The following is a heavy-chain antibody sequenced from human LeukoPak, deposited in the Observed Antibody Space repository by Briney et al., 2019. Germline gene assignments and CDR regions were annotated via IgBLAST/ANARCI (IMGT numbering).Heavy chain of an antibody. D-gene: IGHD3-22*01. CDR2: ISYDGSNK. CDR1: GFTFSSYG. CDR3: AKDTGYDSSGFDY. Sequence: PGGSLRLSCAASGFTFSSYGMHWVRQAPGTGLEWVAVISYDGSNKYYADSVKGRFTISRDNSKNTLYLQMNSLRPEDTAVYYCAKDTGYDSSGFDYWGQGTLVTVSS. V-gene: IGHV3-30*18. J-gene: IGHJ4*02.